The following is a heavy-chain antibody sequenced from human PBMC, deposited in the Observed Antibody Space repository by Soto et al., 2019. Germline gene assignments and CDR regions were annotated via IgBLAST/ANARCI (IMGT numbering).Heavy chain of an antibody. CDR1: GGSISSSNW. V-gene: IGHV4-4*02. D-gene: IGHD5-18*01. CDR3: ARETGYSYGYFYYFDY. CDR2: IYHSRST. J-gene: IGHJ4*02. Sequence: QVQLQESGPGLLKPSGTLSLTCAVSGGSISSSNWWSWVRQPPGKGLEWIGEIYHSRSTNYNPSRTSRVTISVDKSKNQFSLKLSSVTAADTAVYYCARETGYSYGYFYYFDYWGQGTLVTVSS.